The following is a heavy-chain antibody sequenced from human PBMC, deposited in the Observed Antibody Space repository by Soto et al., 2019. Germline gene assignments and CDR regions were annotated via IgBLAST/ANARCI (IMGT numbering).Heavy chain of an antibody. Sequence: PGGSLRLSCETSGFSFRSYAMTWVRQAPGQGLEWVASISSSGINIYYADSVRGRFTISRDNSKNTLFLQMNSLRVDDTAVYYCAKDKTVTTIPPYWGQGTQVTVSS. D-gene: IGHD2-21*02. CDR3: AKDKTVTTIPPY. CDR2: ISSSGINI. J-gene: IGHJ4*02. CDR1: GFSFRSYA. V-gene: IGHV3-23*01.